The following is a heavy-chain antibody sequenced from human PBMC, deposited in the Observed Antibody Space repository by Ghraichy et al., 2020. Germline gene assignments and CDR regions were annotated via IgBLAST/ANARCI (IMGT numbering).Heavy chain of an antibody. CDR1: GGSFSGYY. V-gene: IGHV4-34*01. J-gene: IGHJ4*02. Sequence: SETLSLTCAVYGGSFSGYYWSWIRQPPGKGLEWIGEINHSGSTNYNPSLKSRVTISVDTSKNQFSLKLSSVTAANSAVYYCARANDYVWGSYRVFDYWGQGTLVTVSS. D-gene: IGHD3-16*02. CDR2: INHSGST. CDR3: ARANDYVWGSYRVFDY.